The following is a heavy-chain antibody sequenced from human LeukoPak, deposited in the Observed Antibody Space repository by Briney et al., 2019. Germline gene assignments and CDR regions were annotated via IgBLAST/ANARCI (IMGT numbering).Heavy chain of an antibody. J-gene: IGHJ6*03. V-gene: IGHV3-30*02. D-gene: IGHD3-10*01. CDR1: GFTFSSYG. CDR2: IWYGGSNK. Sequence: GGSLRLSCAASGFTFSSYGMHWVRQAPGKGLGWVAVIWYGGSNKYYADSVKGRFTISRDNSKNTLYLQMNSLRAEDTAVYYCAKDWGGYYYMDVWGKGTTVTVSS. CDR3: AKDWGGYYYMDV.